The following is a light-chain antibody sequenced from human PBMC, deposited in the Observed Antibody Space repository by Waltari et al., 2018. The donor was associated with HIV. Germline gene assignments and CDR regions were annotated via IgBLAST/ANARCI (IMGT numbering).Light chain of an antibody. V-gene: IGLV1-47*01. CDR3: ATWDDSLSGPV. J-gene: IGLJ3*02. CDR2: RSK. Sequence: QSVLTQPPSASGTPGQRVAISCSGSSSNIGSNYVYWYQQLPGTAPKVLIYRSKQRPSGAPDRFSGSKSSTSASRAISALRSEDEADYYCATWDDSLSGPVFGGGTKLTVL. CDR1: SSNIGSNY.